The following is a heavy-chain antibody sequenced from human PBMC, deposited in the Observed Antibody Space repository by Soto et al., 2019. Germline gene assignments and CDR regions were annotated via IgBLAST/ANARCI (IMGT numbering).Heavy chain of an antibody. CDR3: ARVKGFRIFDGMDV. CDR2: IDPSDSNT. Sequence: GESLKISCKASGYSFTSYWISWVRRTPGKGLEWMGRIDPSDSNTRYSPSFQGHVVISTDKSTTTAYVQWSSLKASDTATYYCARVKGFRIFDGMDVWGQGTTVTVSS. CDR1: GYSFTSYW. V-gene: IGHV5-10-1*01. J-gene: IGHJ6*02. D-gene: IGHD2-15*01.